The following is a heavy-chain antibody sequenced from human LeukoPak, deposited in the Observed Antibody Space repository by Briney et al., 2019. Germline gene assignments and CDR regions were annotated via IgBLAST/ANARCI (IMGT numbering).Heavy chain of an antibody. CDR1: GFPFSSYW. CDR2: INSDGSAT. V-gene: IGHV3-74*01. J-gene: IGHJ4*02. CDR3: ARRIAAAAAPYYFDY. Sequence: GGSLRLSCAASGFPFSSYWMHWVRQVPGKGLLWVSRINSDGSATIYADSVRGRFTISRDNAKNTLYLQMSGLRVEDTAVYYCARRIAAAAAPYYFDYWGQGTLVTVSS. D-gene: IGHD6-13*01.